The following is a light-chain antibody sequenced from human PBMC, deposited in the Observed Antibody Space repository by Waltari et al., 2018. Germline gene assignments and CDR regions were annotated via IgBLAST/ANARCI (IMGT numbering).Light chain of an antibody. J-gene: IGKJ5*01. Sequence: EIVMTQSPATLSVSPGERATLSCRASQSVSRNLAWYQQKPGQAPRLLIYGASTRATGIPARFSGSGSGTECTLTISSLQSEDFAVYYCQQYNNWPRGTFGQGTRLEIK. CDR1: QSVSRN. V-gene: IGKV3-15*01. CDR2: GAS. CDR3: QQYNNWPRGT.